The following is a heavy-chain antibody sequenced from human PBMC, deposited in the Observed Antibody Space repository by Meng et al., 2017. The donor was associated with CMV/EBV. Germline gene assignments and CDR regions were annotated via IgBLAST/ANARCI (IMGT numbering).Heavy chain of an antibody. D-gene: IGHD5-24*01. Sequence: GGSLRLSCAASGFTFSSYAMHWVRQAPGKGLEWVAVISYDGSNKYYADSVKGRFTISRDNSKNTLYLQMNSLRAEDTAVYYCARDKSRRDGYKYGYWGQGTLVTVSS. V-gene: IGHV3-30*04. CDR1: GFTFSSYA. CDR2: ISYDGSNK. CDR3: ARDKSRRDGYKYGY. J-gene: IGHJ4*02.